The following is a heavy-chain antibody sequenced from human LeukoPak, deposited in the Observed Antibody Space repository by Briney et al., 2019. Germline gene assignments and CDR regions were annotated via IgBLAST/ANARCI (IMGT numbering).Heavy chain of an antibody. Sequence: GGSLRLSCAASGFTFSSYGMHWVRQAPGKGLEWVAVISYEGSNKYYADSVKGRFNISRDNSKNTLDLQMNSLRGEDTAVYYCAKENFYRVVMANYGMDVWGQGTTVTVSS. D-gene: IGHD3-22*01. J-gene: IGHJ6*02. V-gene: IGHV3-30*18. CDR3: AKENFYRVVMANYGMDV. CDR1: GFTFSSYG. CDR2: ISYEGSNK.